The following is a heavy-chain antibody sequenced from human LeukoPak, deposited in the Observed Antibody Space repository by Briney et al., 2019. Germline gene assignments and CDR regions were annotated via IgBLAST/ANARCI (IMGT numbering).Heavy chain of an antibody. J-gene: IGHJ5*02. CDR2: IYYSGST. V-gene: IGHV4-59*08. CDR3: ARQFSFNWFDP. Sequence: SETLSLTCTVSGGSISSYYWSWIRQPPGKGLEWMGYIYYSGSTNYNPSLKSRVTITVDTSKNQFSLKLSSVTPADTAVYYCARQFSFNWFDPWGQGTLVTVSS. CDR1: GGSISSYY.